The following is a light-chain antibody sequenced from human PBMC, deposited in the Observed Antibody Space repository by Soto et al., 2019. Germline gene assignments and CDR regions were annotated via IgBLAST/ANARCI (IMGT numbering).Light chain of an antibody. Sequence: DIQMTQSPSSLSASVGDRVTITCRASQEISNHLAWFQQKPGKPPKSLIYDASSLQSGVPSKFSGSGSGTDFTLTINSLQPEDFATYYCHQYHNYPVTFGGGTKVEIK. CDR1: QEISNH. CDR3: HQYHNYPVT. V-gene: IGKV1-16*02. J-gene: IGKJ4*01. CDR2: DAS.